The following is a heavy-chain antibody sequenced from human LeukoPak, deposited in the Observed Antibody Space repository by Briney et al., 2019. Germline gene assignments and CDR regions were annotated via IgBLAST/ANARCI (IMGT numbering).Heavy chain of an antibody. V-gene: IGHV3-73*01. CDR3: TSMTTVNY. Sequence: PGGSLRPSCAASGFTFSGSAMHWVRQASGKGLEWDGRIRSKANSYATAYAASVKGRFTISRDDSKNTAYLQMNSPKTEDTAVYYCTSMTTVNYWGQGTLVTVSS. CDR2: IRSKANSYAT. D-gene: IGHD4-17*01. CDR1: GFTFSGSA. J-gene: IGHJ4*02.